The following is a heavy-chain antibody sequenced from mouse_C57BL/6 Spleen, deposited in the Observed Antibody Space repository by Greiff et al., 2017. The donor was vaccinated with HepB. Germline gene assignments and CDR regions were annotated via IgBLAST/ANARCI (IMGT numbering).Heavy chain of an antibody. CDR1: GYTFTDHT. J-gene: IGHJ3*01. V-gene: IGHV1-78*01. Sequence: VKLMESDAELVKPGASVKISCKVSGYTFTDHTIHWMKQRPEQGLEWIGYIYPRDGSTKYNEKFKGKATLTADKSSSTAYMQLNSLTSEDSAVYFCASPIYYDYDGFAYWGQGTLVTVSA. CDR2: IYPRDGST. CDR3: ASPIYYDYDGFAY. D-gene: IGHD2-4*01.